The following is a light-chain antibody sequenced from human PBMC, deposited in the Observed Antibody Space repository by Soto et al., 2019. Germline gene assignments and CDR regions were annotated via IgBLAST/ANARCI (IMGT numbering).Light chain of an antibody. V-gene: IGKV3-11*01. CDR1: QSVSSY. CDR2: DAS. Sequence: EIVLTQSPATLSLSPGERANLSCRASQSVSSYLAWYQQKPGQAPRLLIYDASNRATGIPARFSGSGSGTDFTLTISSLEPEDCAVYYCQQRSNWPLTFGGGTKVEIK. CDR3: QQRSNWPLT. J-gene: IGKJ4*01.